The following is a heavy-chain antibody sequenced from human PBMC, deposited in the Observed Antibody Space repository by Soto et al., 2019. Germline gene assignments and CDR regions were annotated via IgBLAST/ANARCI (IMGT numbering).Heavy chain of an antibody. D-gene: IGHD2-2*01. J-gene: IGHJ4*02. Sequence: QIQLVQSGAEVRKPGASVKVSCKASGYTFTSFAINWVRQAPGQRLEWVGWINAGNGATTYSQNFQGRVTITRDTSANSASIELRSLTSEDTAVFYCARFCSSSICYGAFDYWGQGTPVTVS. CDR2: INAGNGAT. CDR1: GYTFTSFA. V-gene: IGHV1-3*01. CDR3: ARFCSSSICYGAFDY.